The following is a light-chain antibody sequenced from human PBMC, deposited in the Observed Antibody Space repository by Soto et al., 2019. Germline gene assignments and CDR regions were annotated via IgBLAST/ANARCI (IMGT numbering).Light chain of an antibody. Sequence: IQVTQSPPTLSASVGDRVTSTCRASRTISTWMAWYQQKPGKAPKLLVYDASTLQSGVASRFSGSGSGTEFTLIISGLQPDDSATYYCQQYTNTNNPWMFGQGTKVDIK. V-gene: IGKV1-5*01. J-gene: IGKJ1*01. CDR1: RTISTW. CDR3: QQYTNTNNPWM. CDR2: DAS.